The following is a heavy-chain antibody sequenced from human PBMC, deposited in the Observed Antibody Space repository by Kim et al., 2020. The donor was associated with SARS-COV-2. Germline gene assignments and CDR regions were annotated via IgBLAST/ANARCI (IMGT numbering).Heavy chain of an antibody. CDR3: VRSIDY. J-gene: IGHJ4*02. Sequence: GGSLRLSCAASGFNFNDYWMSWVRQLPGKGLEWVANINKDGSVKYYMDSVKGRITISRDNAKNSLFLQMNNLRAEDTAVYYCVRSIDYWGQGTLVTVSS. CDR2: INKDGSVK. CDR1: GFNFNDYW. V-gene: IGHV3-7*01.